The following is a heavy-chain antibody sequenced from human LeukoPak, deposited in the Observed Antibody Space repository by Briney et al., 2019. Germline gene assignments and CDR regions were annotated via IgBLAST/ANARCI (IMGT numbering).Heavy chain of an antibody. J-gene: IGHJ5*02. CDR2: IIPILGIA. CDR3: ARENSGSYYRWFDP. Sequence: SVTVSFKASGGTFSSYTISWVRQAPGQGLEWMGRIIPILGIANYAQKFQGRVTITADKSTSTAYMELSSLRSEDTAVYYCARENSGSYYRWFDPWGQGTLVTVSS. CDR1: GGTFSSYT. D-gene: IGHD1-26*01. V-gene: IGHV1-69*04.